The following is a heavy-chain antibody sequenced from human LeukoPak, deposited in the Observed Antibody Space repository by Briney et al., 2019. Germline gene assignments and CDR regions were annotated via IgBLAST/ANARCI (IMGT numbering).Heavy chain of an antibody. CDR1: GYRFTDYW. V-gene: IGHV5-51*01. CDR2: IYPGDSDT. J-gene: IGHJ6*02. Sequence: GESRKISCKCSGYRFTDYWSGGVRQMTGKGLEWMGIIYPGDSDTRYSPYFQGQVTISADKSINTAHLQWSSLKASDTAMYCCARGAAGTTPDYYYFGLDVWGQGTTVRVSS. CDR3: ARGAAGTTPDYYYFGLDV. D-gene: IGHD1-7*01.